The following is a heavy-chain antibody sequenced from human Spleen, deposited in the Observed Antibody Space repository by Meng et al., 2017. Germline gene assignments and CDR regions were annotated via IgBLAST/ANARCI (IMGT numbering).Heavy chain of an antibody. CDR1: GYTFTISA. CDR2: ITPGSGNT. J-gene: IGHJ5*02. V-gene: IGHV1-3*01. CDR3: ARDFTSGSSGDP. D-gene: IGHD6-19*01. Sequence: QVQLVQSVAEVRKPGASGKVSCKAFGYTFTISAIHWVRQAPGQSLEWMGWITPGSGNTKYSQKFQGRVTITRDTSASTAYMELSTLRSEDTAVYYCARDFTSGSSGDPWGQGTLVTVSS.